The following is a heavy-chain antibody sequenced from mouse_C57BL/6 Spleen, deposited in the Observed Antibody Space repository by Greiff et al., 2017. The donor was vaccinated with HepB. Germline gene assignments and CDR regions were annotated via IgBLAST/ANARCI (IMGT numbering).Heavy chain of an antibody. V-gene: IGHV1-42*01. Sequence: EVQLQQSGPELVKPGASVKISCKASGYSFTGYYMNWVKQSPEKSLEWIGEINPSTCGTTYNQKFKAKATLTVDKSSSTAYMQLKSLTSEDSAVYYCARSEGSTMVTTWFAYWGQGTLVTVSA. J-gene: IGHJ3*01. D-gene: IGHD2-2*01. CDR1: GYSFTGYY. CDR3: ARSEGSTMVTTWFAY. CDR2: INPSTCGT.